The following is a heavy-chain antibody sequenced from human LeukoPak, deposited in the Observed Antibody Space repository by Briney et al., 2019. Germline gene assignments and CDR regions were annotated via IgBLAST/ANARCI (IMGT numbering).Heavy chain of an antibody. V-gene: IGHV4-4*02. CDR1: GGSISSSNW. CDR2: VYHSGST. D-gene: IGHD2-2*01. Sequence: PSGTLSLTCAVSGGSISSSNWWSWVRQPPGKRLEWIGEVYHSGSTNYNPSLKSRVTISVDKSKNQFSLKLSSVTAADTAVYYCARHGEVVPAAGLMYNWFDPWGQGTLVTVSS. CDR3: ARHGEVVPAAGLMYNWFDP. J-gene: IGHJ5*02.